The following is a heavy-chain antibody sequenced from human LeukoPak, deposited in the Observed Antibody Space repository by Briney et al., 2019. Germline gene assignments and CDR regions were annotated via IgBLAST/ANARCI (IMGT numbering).Heavy chain of an antibody. D-gene: IGHD3-16*02. V-gene: IGHV3-7*01. CDR2: IKRDGSEE. CDR1: GFTFGDYW. J-gene: IGHJ3*02. CDR3: ARDIEAFDI. Sequence: GGSLRLSCAASGFTFGDYWMSWVRQAPGKGLEWVANIKRDGSEEYYVDSVKGRFTISRDNAKKSVSPQMNSLRVEDTAVYYCARDIEAFDIWGQGTMVTVFS.